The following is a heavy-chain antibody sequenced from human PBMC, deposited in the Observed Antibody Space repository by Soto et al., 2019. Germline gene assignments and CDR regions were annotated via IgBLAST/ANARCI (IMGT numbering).Heavy chain of an antibody. CDR1: GFTFSSYG. D-gene: IGHD3-3*01. CDR2: ISYDGSNK. J-gene: IGHJ6*02. CDR3: AKDRGVYYDFWSGYFNYYYYYGMDV. V-gene: IGHV3-30*18. Sequence: PGGSLRLSCAASGFTFSSYGMHWVRQAPGKGLEWVAVISYDGSNKYYADSVKGRFTISRDNSKNTLYLQMNSLRAEDTAVYYCAKDRGVYYDFWSGYFNYYYYYGMDVWGQGTTVTVSS.